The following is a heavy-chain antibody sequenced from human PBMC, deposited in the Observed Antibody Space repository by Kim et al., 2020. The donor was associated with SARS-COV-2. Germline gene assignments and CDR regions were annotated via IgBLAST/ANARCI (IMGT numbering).Heavy chain of an antibody. Sequence: GGSLRLSCAASGFTFSSYGMHWVRQAPGKGLEWVAVISYDGSNKYYADSVKGRFTISRDNSKNTLYLQMNSLRAEDTAVYYCANAYCSSTSCYHLDVWGQGTTVTVSS. J-gene: IGHJ6*02. D-gene: IGHD2-2*01. CDR3: ANAYCSSTSCYHLDV. CDR2: ISYDGSNK. V-gene: IGHV3-30*18. CDR1: GFTFSSYG.